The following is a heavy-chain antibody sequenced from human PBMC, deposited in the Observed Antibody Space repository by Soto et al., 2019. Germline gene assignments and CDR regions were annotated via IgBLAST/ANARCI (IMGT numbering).Heavy chain of an antibody. Sequence: QVQLQESGPGLVKPSQTLSLTCTISGGSISSGENFWNWIRQSPGKGLEWIGYIQHSGSTYYNPSLKSRLTISVDTSKNQISLKLNSVTAADTAAYYCARDTGTYPYYFDSWDQGTLVTVSS. D-gene: IGHD1-26*01. V-gene: IGHV4-30-4*01. CDR3: ARDTGTYPYYFDS. J-gene: IGHJ4*02. CDR1: GGSISSGENF. CDR2: IQHSGST.